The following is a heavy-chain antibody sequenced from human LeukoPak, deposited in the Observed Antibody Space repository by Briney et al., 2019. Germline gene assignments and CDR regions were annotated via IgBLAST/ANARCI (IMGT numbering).Heavy chain of an antibody. D-gene: IGHD2-15*01. Sequence: PGGSLRLSCAASGFTFSSYAMHWVRQAPGKGLEYVSAISSNGGSTYYANSVKGRFTISRDNSKNTLYLQMGSLRAEDMAVYYCARSSRRHDPVVGDTFDIWGQGTMVTVSS. J-gene: IGHJ3*02. CDR2: ISSNGGST. CDR1: GFTFSSYA. V-gene: IGHV3-64*01. CDR3: ARSSRRHDPVVGDTFDI.